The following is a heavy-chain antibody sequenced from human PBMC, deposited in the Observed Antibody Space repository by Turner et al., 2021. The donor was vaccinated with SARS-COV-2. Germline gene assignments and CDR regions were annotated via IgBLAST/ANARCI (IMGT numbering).Heavy chain of an antibody. CDR1: GGSISSSSYY. Sequence: QLQLQESGPGLVKPSETLSLTCTVSGGSISSSSYYWGWIRQPPGKGLDWIGSIYYSGSTYYTPSLKSRVTISVDTSKNQFSLKLSSVTAADTAVYYCARHSPELRGDYFNYWGQGTLVTVSS. CDR2: IYYSGST. V-gene: IGHV4-39*01. J-gene: IGHJ4*02. CDR3: ARHSPELRGDYFNY. D-gene: IGHD1-26*01.